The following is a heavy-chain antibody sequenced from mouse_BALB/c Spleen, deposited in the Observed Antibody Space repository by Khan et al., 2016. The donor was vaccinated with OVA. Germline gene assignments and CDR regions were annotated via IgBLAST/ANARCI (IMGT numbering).Heavy chain of an antibody. CDR2: ISTYSGNT. V-gene: IGHV1S137*01. CDR1: GYTFTDYA. Sequence: QFQLQQSGPELVRPGVSVKISCKGSGYTFTDYAMHWVKQSHAKSLEWIGLISTYSGNTNYKQKFKGKATMTVDKSSSTAYMELARLTSEDSAIYYCTRPAYDGYYDYWGQGTTLTVTS. J-gene: IGHJ2*01. D-gene: IGHD2-3*01. CDR3: TRPAYDGYYDY.